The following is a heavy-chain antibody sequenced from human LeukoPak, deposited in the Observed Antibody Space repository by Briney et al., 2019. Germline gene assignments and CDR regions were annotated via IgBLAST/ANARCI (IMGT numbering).Heavy chain of an antibody. CDR3: AKLVGGYDINPFDY. D-gene: IGHD5-12*01. Sequence: GGSLRLSCAASGFSSSTYVMSWVRQAPGKGLEWVSSISGSGGGTFYADFVKGRFTISRDNSKNTLYLQMNSLRAEDTAVCYCAKLVGGYDINPFDYWGQGTLVTVSS. CDR2: ISGSGGGT. J-gene: IGHJ4*02. CDR1: GFSSSTYV. V-gene: IGHV3-23*01.